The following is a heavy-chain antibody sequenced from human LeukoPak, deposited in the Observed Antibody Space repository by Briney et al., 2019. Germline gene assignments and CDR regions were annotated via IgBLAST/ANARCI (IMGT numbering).Heavy chain of an antibody. Sequence: QSSETLSLTCTVSGGSISSYYWSWIRQPPGKGLEWVSVVYSGGSTFYADSVKGRFTISRDNSKNTLYLQVNSLRVEDTAVYYCAREGRGSYYFDYWGQGTLVTVSS. CDR2: VYSGGST. CDR1: GGSISSYY. D-gene: IGHD1-26*01. V-gene: IGHV3-66*01. J-gene: IGHJ4*02. CDR3: AREGRGSYYFDY.